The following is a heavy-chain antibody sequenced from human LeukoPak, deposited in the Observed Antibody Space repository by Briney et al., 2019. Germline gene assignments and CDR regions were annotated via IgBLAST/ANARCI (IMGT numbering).Heavy chain of an antibody. V-gene: IGHV1-8*03. D-gene: IGHD5-18*01. Sequence: ASVKVSCKASGYTLTSYDIKGLRQATGQGVEWMGWMNPVSRNTGYAQKFQGRVTITRNTYISTAYMELSSLRSEDTAVYYCARGGGYSYGALDYWGQGTPVTVSS. CDR3: ARGGGYSYGALDY. CDR1: GYTLTSYD. J-gene: IGHJ4*02. CDR2: MNPVSRNT.